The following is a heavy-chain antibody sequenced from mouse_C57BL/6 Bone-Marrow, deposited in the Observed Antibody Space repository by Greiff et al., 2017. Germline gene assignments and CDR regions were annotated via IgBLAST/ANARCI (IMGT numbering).Heavy chain of an antibody. CDR3: AKKGAMDY. V-gene: IGHV2-4*01. CDR2: IWSGGST. Sequence: VKVVESGPGLVQPSQSLSITCTVSGFSLTSYGVHWVRQPPGKGLEWLGVIWSGGSTDYNAAFISRLSISKDNSKSQVFFKMNSLQADDTAIYYCAKKGAMDYWGQGTSVTVSS. J-gene: IGHJ4*01. CDR1: GFSLTSYG.